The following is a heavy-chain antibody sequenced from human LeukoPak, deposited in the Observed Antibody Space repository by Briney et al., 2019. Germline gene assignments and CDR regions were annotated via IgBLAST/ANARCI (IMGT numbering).Heavy chain of an antibody. CDR3: AKDRVGRRREVLIAAAGTNDAFDI. CDR1: GFTFSSYA. J-gene: IGHJ3*02. Sequence: PGGSLRLSCAASGFTFSSYAMSWVRQAPGKGLEWVSAISGSGGSTYYADSVKGRFTISRDNSKNTLYLQMNSLRAEDTAVYYCAKDRVGRRREVLIAAAGTNDAFDIWGQGTMVTVSS. V-gene: IGHV3-23*01. D-gene: IGHD6-13*01. CDR2: ISGSGGST.